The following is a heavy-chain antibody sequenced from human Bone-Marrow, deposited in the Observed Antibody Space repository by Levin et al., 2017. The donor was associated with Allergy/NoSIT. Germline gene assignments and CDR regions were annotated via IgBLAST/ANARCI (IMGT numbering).Heavy chain of an antibody. Sequence: ASVKVSCKASGYTFTDYHMHWVRQVPGQGLEWMGIIKSSGDITIYAQKFQGRVALTRDTSTSTVYVELSSLTSEDTAVYYCAKGGKGTYPNYGDYDGVDYWGQGTLVTVSS. CDR2: IKSSGDIT. J-gene: IGHJ4*02. V-gene: IGHV1-46*01. D-gene: IGHD4-17*01. CDR1: GYTFTDYH. CDR3: AKGGKGTYPNYGDYDGVDY.